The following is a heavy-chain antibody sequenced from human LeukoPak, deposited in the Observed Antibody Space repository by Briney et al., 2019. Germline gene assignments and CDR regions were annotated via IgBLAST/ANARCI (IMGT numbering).Heavy chain of an antibody. V-gene: IGHV4-30-4*08. CDR1: GGSVSSGDYY. D-gene: IGHD3-22*01. J-gene: IGHJ5*02. CDR2: IYYSGST. Sequence: SETLSLTCTVSGGSVSSGDYYWSWIRQPPGKGLEWIGYIYYSGSTYYNPSLKSRVTISVDTSKNQFSLKLSSVTAADTAVYCCARGPFPHAINYYYSSCYPGGQGTVVTVSS. CDR3: ARGPFPHAINYYYSSCYP.